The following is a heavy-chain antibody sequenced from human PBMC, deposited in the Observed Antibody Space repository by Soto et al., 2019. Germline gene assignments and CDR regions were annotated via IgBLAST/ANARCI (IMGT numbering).Heavy chain of an antibody. D-gene: IGHD2-15*01. CDR2: ISSSSSYT. CDR1: GFTFSDYY. V-gene: IGHV3-11*06. CDR3: VRGGGGGLFDP. Sequence: GGSLRLSSAASGFTFSDYYMSWIRQAPGKGLEWVSYISSSSSYTNYADSVKGRFTISRDNAKRSLYLQMMSLTAEDTAIYYCVRGGGGGLFDPWGQGTMVTVSS. J-gene: IGHJ5*02.